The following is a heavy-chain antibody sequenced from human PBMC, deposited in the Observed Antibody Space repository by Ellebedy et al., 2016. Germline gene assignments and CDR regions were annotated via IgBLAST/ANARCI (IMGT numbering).Heavy chain of an antibody. J-gene: IGHJ3*02. Sequence: GGSLRLXXAASGFTFSSYAMHWVRQAPGKGLEWVAVISYDGSNKYYADSVKGRFTISRDNSKNTLYLQMNSLRAEDTAVYYCARGGGGVVVPAAPYPDAFDIWGQGTMVTVSS. V-gene: IGHV3-30-3*01. CDR2: ISYDGSNK. CDR1: GFTFSSYA. D-gene: IGHD2-2*01. CDR3: ARGGGGVVVPAAPYPDAFDI.